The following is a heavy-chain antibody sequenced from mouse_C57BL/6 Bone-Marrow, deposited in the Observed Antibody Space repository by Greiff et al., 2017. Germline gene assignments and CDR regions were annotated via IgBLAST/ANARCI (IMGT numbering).Heavy chain of an antibody. J-gene: IGHJ3*01. CDR2: IYPGDGDT. D-gene: IGHD4-1*01. Sequence: LVESGAELVKPGASVKISCKASGYAFSSYWMNWVKQRPGKGLEWIGQIYPGDGDTNYNGKFKGKATLTADKSSSTAYMQLSSLTSEDSAVYFCARSGWDAFAYWGQGTLVTVSA. CDR1: GYAFSSYW. CDR3: ARSGWDAFAY. V-gene: IGHV1-80*01.